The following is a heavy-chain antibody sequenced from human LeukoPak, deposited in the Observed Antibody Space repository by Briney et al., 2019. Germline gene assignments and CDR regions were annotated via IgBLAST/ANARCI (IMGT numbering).Heavy chain of an antibody. Sequence: GASVKVSCKASGYRFTSYGIGWARQAPGQGLEWVGWISIYNGKTYYTQSLQDRVTMATDTSTNTVYMELRSLRSDDTAVYYCARACHLVVVTAEGGWLDPWGQGTLVTVSS. D-gene: IGHD2-21*02. CDR3: ARACHLVVVTAEGGWLDP. CDR2: ISIYNGKT. CDR1: GYRFTSYG. J-gene: IGHJ5*02. V-gene: IGHV1-18*01.